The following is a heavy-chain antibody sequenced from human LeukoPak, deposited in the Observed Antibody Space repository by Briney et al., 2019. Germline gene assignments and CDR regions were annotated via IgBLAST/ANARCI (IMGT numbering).Heavy chain of an antibody. Sequence: SETLSLTCTVSGGSISSGGYYWSWIRQHPGKGLEWIGYIHYSGSTYYNPSLKSRVTISVDRSKNHFSLKLSSVTAADTAVYYCARDFCSSTSCHFDYWGQGSLVTVSS. D-gene: IGHD2-2*01. CDR3: ARDFCSSTSCHFDY. V-gene: IGHV4-31*03. CDR1: GGSISSGGYY. J-gene: IGHJ4*02. CDR2: IHYSGST.